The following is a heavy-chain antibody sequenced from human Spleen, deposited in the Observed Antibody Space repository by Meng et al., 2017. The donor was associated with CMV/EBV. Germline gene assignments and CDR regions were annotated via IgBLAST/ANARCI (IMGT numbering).Heavy chain of an antibody. V-gene: IGHV3-23*03. CDR1: GFIFSSSA. CDR2: IHYHGN. J-gene: IGHJ4*02. Sequence: LRLSCAASGFIFSSSAMTWVRQAPGKGLEWVSTIHYHGNDYGDSVKGRFTVSRDDAKNMVYLQMNSLRDEDTAVYYCVKGRSLFDYWGRGTLVTVSS. CDR3: VKGRSLFDY.